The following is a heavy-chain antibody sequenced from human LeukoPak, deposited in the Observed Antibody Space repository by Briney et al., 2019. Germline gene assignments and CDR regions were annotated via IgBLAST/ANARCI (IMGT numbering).Heavy chain of an antibody. CDR2: IYYSGST. CDR3: ARFYLENYLDDAFDI. D-gene: IGHD1-7*01. J-gene: IGHJ3*02. V-gene: IGHV4-34*09. CDR1: GGSFSGYY. Sequence: PSETLSLTCAVYGGSFSGYYWSWIRQPPGKGLEWIGYIYYSGSTYYNPSLKSRVTISVDTSKNQFSLKLSSVTAADTAVYYCARFYLENYLDDAFDIWGQGTMVTVSS.